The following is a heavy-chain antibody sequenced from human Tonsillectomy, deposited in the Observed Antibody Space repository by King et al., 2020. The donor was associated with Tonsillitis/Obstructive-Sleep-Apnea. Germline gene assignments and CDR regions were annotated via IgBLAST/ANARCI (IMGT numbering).Heavy chain of an antibody. Sequence: VQLVESGGGLVKPGGSLRLSCAASGFTFSDYHMTWIRQAPGKGLEWLSYISSSGSYTKNADSVKGRFTISRDNAKNSLYLQMNSLRAEDTAVYYCARDEVVVAATHLDYDYAMDVWGQGTTVTVSS. CDR2: ISSSGSYT. CDR1: GFTFSDYH. J-gene: IGHJ6*02. V-gene: IGHV3-11*06. D-gene: IGHD2-15*01. CDR3: ARDEVVVAATHLDYDYAMDV.